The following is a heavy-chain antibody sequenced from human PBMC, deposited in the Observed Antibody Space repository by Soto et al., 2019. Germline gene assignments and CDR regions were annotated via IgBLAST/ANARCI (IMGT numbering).Heavy chain of an antibody. J-gene: IGHJ6*02. Sequence: QVQLVESGGGVVQPGRSLRLSCAASGFTFSSYGMHWVRQAPGKGLEWVAVIWYDGSNKYYADSVKGRFTISRDNSKNTLYLQMNSLRAEDTAVYYCARGVDASTYYNDYYGMDVWGQGTTVTVSS. D-gene: IGHD3-22*01. V-gene: IGHV3-33*01. CDR2: IWYDGSNK. CDR1: GFTFSSYG. CDR3: ARGVDASTYYNDYYGMDV.